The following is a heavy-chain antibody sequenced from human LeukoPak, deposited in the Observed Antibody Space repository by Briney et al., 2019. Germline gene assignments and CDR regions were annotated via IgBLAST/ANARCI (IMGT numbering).Heavy chain of an antibody. D-gene: IGHD4-23*01. J-gene: IGHJ5*02. CDR1: GGSISSYY. CDR2: IYHSGST. Sequence: PSETLSLTCTVSGGSISSYYWSWIRQPPGKGLEWIGYIYHSGSTYYNPSLKSRVTISVDRSKNQFSLKLSSVTAADTAVYYCAREDRDYGGKNWFDPWGQGTLVTVSS. CDR3: AREDRDYGGKNWFDP. V-gene: IGHV4-59*12.